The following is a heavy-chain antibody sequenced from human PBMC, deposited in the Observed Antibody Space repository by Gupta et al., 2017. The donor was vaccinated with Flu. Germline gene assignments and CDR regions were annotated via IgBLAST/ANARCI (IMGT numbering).Heavy chain of an antibody. CDR2: IYHSGST. D-gene: IGHD3-22*01. J-gene: IGHJ3*02. CDR3: ARADSSGFYGGSVAYDI. Sequence: GWIRQPPGKGLEWIGYIYHSGSTYYKPSLKSRVTMSVDTSKNQFSLKLSSVTAADTAVYYCARADSSGFYGGSVAYDIWGQGTLVTVSS. V-gene: IGHV4-28*03.